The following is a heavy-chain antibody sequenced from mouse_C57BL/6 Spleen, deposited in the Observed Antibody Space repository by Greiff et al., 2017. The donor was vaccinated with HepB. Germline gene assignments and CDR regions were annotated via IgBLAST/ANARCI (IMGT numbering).Heavy chain of an antibody. D-gene: IGHD5-2*01. Sequence: VQLQQSGAELVRPGASVTLSCKASGYTFTDYEMHWVKQTPVHGLEWIGAIDPDTGGTAYNQKFKGKAILTADNSSSTAYMELRTLTSEDSAVYCCAGREGIPTIAYWGQGTLVTVSA. CDR1: GYTFTDYE. J-gene: IGHJ3*01. V-gene: IGHV1-15*01. CDR3: AGREGIPTIAY. CDR2: IDPDTGGT.